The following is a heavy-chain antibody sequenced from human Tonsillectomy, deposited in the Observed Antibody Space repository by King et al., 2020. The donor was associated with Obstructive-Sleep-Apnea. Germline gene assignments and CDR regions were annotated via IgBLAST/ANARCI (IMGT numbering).Heavy chain of an antibody. CDR1: GYRFTNYW. D-gene: IGHD3-16*01. Sequence: VQLVESGAEMKKPGESLRISCKPSGYRFTNYWITWVRQMPGKGLEWMGRIDPRDSYTNYGPSFQGQVTLSTDKSKSTAYLQGNNLKASDTAMYYCARQFYELPDPPDAFDFWGQGTMVIVSS. J-gene: IGHJ3*01. CDR3: ARQFYELPDPPDAFDF. V-gene: IGHV5-10-1*03. CDR2: IDPRDSYT.